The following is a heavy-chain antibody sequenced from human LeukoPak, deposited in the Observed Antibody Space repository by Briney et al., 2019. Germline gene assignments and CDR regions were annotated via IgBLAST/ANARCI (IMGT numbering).Heavy chain of an antibody. D-gene: IGHD3-10*01. CDR2: IYYSGST. V-gene: IGHV4-39*07. CDR3: ARGVRGYGSGSYYKSSNWFDP. Sequence: SETLSLTCTVSGGSISSSSYYWGWIRQPPGKGLEWIGSIYYSGSTYYNPSLKSRVTISVDTSKNQFSLKLSSVTAADTAVYYCARGVRGYGSGSYYKSSNWFDPWGQGTLVTVSS. CDR1: GGSISSSSYY. J-gene: IGHJ5*02.